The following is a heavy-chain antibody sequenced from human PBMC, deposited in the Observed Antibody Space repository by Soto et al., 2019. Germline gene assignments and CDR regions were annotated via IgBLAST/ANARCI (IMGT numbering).Heavy chain of an antibody. Sequence: EVQLVESGGGLVQPGGSLKLSCAASGFTFSGSAMHWVRQASGKGLEWVGRIRSKANSYATAYAASVKGRFTISRDDSKNTAYLQMNSLKTEDTAVYYCTRLGSGPPYYYYYMDVWGKGTTVTVSS. J-gene: IGHJ6*03. V-gene: IGHV3-73*01. D-gene: IGHD3-10*01. CDR3: TRLGSGPPYYYYYMDV. CDR2: IRSKANSYAT. CDR1: GFTFSGSA.